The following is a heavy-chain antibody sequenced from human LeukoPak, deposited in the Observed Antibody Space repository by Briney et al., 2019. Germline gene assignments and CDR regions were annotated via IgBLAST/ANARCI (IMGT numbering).Heavy chain of an antibody. D-gene: IGHD6-19*01. J-gene: IGHJ4*02. CDR3: INGFSSGWYEPYYFDN. Sequence: GGSLRLSCAASGFPFSSYEMNWVRQAPGKGLEWVSYISSSGNAIYYADSVKGRFTISRDNAKNSLYLQMNSLRAEDTAVYCAINGFSSGWYEPYYFDNWGQGTLVTVSS. CDR2: ISSSGNAI. V-gene: IGHV3-48*03. CDR1: GFPFSSYE.